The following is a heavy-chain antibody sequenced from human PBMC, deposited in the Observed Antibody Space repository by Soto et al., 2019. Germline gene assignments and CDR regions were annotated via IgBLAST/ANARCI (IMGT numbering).Heavy chain of an antibody. D-gene: IGHD2-15*01. V-gene: IGHV3-23*01. CDR2: NSASGGST. J-gene: IGHJ4*02. CDR3: AKEPPRVVVVLAATLGY. CDR1: GFTFSTYA. Sequence: EVQVLESGGGLVQPGGSLRLSCAASGFTFSTYAMSWVRQAPGKGLEWVSGNSASGGSTYYADSVRGRFTISRDNSKNTLDLQMHSLRVEDTARYYCAKEPPRVVVVLAATLGYWGPGTLGTGSS.